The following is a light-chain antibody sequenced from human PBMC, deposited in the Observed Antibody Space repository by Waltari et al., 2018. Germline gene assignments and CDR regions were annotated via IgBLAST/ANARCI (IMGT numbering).Light chain of an antibody. Sequence: TQSPATLSLSPGERATLSCRTSQSVSTYFAWYQQKPGKAPRLLIYGASTRATGIPDRFSGSGSGTYFALTISSLEPEDFAVYYCQSYNNSPLSFGGGTRVEI. V-gene: IGKV3D-15*01. J-gene: IGKJ4*01. CDR1: QSVSTY. CDR2: GAS. CDR3: QSYNNSPLS.